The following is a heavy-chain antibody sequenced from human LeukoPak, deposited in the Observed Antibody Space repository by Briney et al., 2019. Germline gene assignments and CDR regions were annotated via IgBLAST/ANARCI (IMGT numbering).Heavy chain of an antibody. CDR1: GFTFSSYD. CDR2: ISGSGGTT. CDR3: AKDRAYGDQRLDY. Sequence: GGSLRLSCAASGFTFSSYDMSWVRQAPGKGPEWVSGISGSGGTTYYADSVKGRFTISRDNSKNTLYLQMNSLRAEDTAVYYCAKDRAYGDQRLDYWGQGTLVTVSS. D-gene: IGHD4-17*01. V-gene: IGHV3-23*01. J-gene: IGHJ4*02.